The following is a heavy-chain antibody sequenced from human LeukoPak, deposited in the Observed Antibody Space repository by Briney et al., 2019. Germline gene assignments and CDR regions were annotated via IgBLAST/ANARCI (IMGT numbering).Heavy chain of an antibody. CDR3: ARGGNNWNYPPDLDY. V-gene: IGHV1-3*03. D-gene: IGHD1-7*01. J-gene: IGHJ4*02. CDR2: INAGNGNT. Sequence: GASVKVSCKASGYTFTGYYLHWVRQAPGQRLEWMGWINAGNGNTKYSQEFQGRVTITRDTSASTAYMELSSLRSEDMAVYYCARGGNNWNYPPDLDYWGQGTLVTVSS. CDR1: GYTFTGYY.